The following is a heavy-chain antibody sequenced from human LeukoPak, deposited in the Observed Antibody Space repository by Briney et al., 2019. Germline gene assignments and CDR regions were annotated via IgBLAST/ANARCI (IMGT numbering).Heavy chain of an antibody. CDR3: ARGSEWTHYFDY. D-gene: IGHD3-3*01. CDR2: IYSSGST. V-gene: IGHV4-61*02. CDR1: GGSISSGSYY. J-gene: IGHJ4*02. Sequence: SETLSLTCTVSGGSISSGSYYWSWIRQPAGKGLEWIACIYSSGSTNYNPSLKSRVTISVDTSKNQFSLKLSSETATDTAVYYCARGSEWTHYFDYWGQGALVTVSS.